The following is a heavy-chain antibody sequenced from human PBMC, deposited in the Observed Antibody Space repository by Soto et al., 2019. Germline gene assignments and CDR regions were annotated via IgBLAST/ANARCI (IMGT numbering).Heavy chain of an antibody. V-gene: IGHV4-59*12. J-gene: IGHJ3*02. CDR3: ARTPDI. CDR2: VYHSGST. CDR1: GCSISTYY. Sequence: SETLSLTCTVSGCSISTYYWTWIRQSPGKGLEWIGYVYHSGSTNYNPSLKSRVTISVDRSKNQFSLKLSSVTAADTAVYYCARTPDIWGQGTMVTVSS.